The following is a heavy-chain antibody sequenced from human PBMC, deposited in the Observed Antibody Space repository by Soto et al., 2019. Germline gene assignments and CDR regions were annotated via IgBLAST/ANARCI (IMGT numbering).Heavy chain of an antibody. J-gene: IGHJ6*02. CDR3: ASFIRGGSSWYVEESYYGMYG. CDR2: FDPEDAET. Sequence: ASVKVSCKVSGYTLAALSMHWVLQAPGKGLEWMGGFDPEDAETIYAQRFQGRVTMTEDTSTDTAYMELSSLRSEDTAVYYCASFIRGGSSWYVEESYYGMYGWGQGTKVTV. V-gene: IGHV1-24*01. CDR1: GYTLAALS. D-gene: IGHD6-13*01.